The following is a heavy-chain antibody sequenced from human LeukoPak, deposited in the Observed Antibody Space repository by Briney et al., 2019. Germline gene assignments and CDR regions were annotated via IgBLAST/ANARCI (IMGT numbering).Heavy chain of an antibody. V-gene: IGHV4-59*01. D-gene: IGHD5-12*01. Sequence: SETLSLTCTVSGGSISSYYWSWIRQPPGKGLEWIGYIYYSGSTNYNPSLKSRVTISVETSKNQFSLKLSSVTAADTAVYYCARFGYGNFDYWGQGTLVTVSS. CDR2: IYYSGST. J-gene: IGHJ4*02. CDR3: ARFGYGNFDY. CDR1: GGSISSYY.